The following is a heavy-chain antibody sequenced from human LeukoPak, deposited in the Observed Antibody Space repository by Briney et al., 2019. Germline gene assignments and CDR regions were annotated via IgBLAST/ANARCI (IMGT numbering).Heavy chain of an antibody. CDR1: GFTFSHYW. Sequence: GGSLRLSCAASGFTFSHYWMNWVRQAPGKGLEWVANINRDGSEKYYADSVKGRFTISRDTAKNSLYLQMNSLRAEDTAVYYCARSIAVATYYFDYWGQGILVTVSS. V-gene: IGHV3-7*01. D-gene: IGHD6-19*01. J-gene: IGHJ4*02. CDR2: INRDGSEK. CDR3: ARSIAVATYYFDY.